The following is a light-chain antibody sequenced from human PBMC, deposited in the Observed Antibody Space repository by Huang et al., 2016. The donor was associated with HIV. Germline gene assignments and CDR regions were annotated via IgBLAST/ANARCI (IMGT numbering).Light chain of an antibody. Sequence: EIVLTQSPVTLSLSPGDRATLSCRASQSFGTYLAWYQQKSGQAPRLLIYDVSNGAAGVPARFSASGSETDFTLTIASLDPDDFAIYHCQQRSKWPLTFGGGTKVEMK. CDR1: QSFGTY. CDR3: QQRSKWPLT. V-gene: IGKV3-11*01. CDR2: DVS. J-gene: IGKJ4*01.